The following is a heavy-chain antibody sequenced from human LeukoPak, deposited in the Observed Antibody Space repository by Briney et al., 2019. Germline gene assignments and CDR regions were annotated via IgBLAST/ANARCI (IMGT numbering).Heavy chain of an antibody. Sequence: ASVKVSCKASGYTFTSYYMHWVRQAPGQGLDWMGIINPSGGSTSYAQKFQGRVTMTRDTSTSTVYMELSSLRSEDTAVYYCARALEYDFWSEYYYYGMDVWGQGTTVTVSS. V-gene: IGHV1-46*01. J-gene: IGHJ6*02. D-gene: IGHD3-3*01. CDR3: ARALEYDFWSEYYYYGMDV. CDR1: GYTFTSYY. CDR2: INPSGGST.